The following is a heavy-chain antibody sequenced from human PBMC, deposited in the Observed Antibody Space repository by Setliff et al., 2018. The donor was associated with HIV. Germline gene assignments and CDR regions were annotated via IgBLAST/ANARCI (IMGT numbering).Heavy chain of an antibody. CDR1: GLTFSDYY. Sequence: GGSLRLSCAASGLTFSDYYMSWIRQAPGKGLEWVSFISTSGSPIYYADSVKGRFTISRDNAKNSLYLQMHSLRAEDTAIYYCAKMTPAYYFYMDAWGNGTTVTVSS. D-gene: IGHD2-15*01. CDR2: ISTSGSPI. CDR3: AKMTPAYYFYMDA. V-gene: IGHV3-11*04. J-gene: IGHJ6*03.